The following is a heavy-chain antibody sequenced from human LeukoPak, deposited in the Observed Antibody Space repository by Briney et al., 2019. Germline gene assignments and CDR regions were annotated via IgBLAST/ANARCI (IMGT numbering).Heavy chain of an antibody. Sequence: GGSLRLSCAASGFTFSSYTMNWVRQAPGKGLEWVSSISSSSSYIYYADSVKGRFTISRDNAKNSLYLQMNSLRAEDTAIYYCAREVGASPFVDYWGQGTLVTVSS. V-gene: IGHV3-21*01. CDR3: AREVGASPFVDY. CDR1: GFTFSSYT. D-gene: IGHD1-26*01. CDR2: ISSSSSYI. J-gene: IGHJ4*02.